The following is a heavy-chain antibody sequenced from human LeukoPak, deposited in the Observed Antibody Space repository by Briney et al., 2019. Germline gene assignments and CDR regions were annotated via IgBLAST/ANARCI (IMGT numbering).Heavy chain of an antibody. CDR3: ARQEYSSGWYD. J-gene: IGHJ4*02. V-gene: IGHV4-39*01. D-gene: IGHD6-19*01. CDR1: GGSISSSSYY. Sequence: PSQTLSLTCTVSGGSISSSSYYWGWIRQPPGKGLEWIGSIYYSGSTYYNPSLKSRVTISVDTSKNQFSLKLSSVTAADTAVYYCARQEYSSGWYDWGQGTLVTVSS. CDR2: IYYSGST.